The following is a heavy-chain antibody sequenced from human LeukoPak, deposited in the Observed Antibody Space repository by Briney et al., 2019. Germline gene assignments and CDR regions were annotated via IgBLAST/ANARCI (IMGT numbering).Heavy chain of an antibody. J-gene: IGHJ5*02. CDR3: ARNPGITMLRGVVGRGWFDP. Sequence: GGSLRLSCAASGFTFSSYGMHWVRQAPGKGLEWVAVISFDASNKYYADSVKGRFTISRDNSKNTLYLQMNSLRAEDAAVYYCARNPGITMLRGVVGRGWFDPWGQGTLVTVSS. V-gene: IGHV3-30*03. CDR1: GFTFSSYG. CDR2: ISFDASNK. D-gene: IGHD3-10*01.